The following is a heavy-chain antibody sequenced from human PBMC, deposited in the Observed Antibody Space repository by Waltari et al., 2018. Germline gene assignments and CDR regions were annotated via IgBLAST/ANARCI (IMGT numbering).Heavy chain of an antibody. CDR2: INHSGST. V-gene: IGHV4-34*01. J-gene: IGHJ4*02. D-gene: IGHD1-26*01. Sequence: QVQLQQWGAGLLKPSETLSLTCAVYGGSFSGYYWSWIRQPPGKGLEWIGEINHSGSTNYNPSLKSRVTISVDTSKNQFSLKLSSVTAADTAVYYCARGRVGATTTDYWGQGTLVTVSS. CDR1: GGSFSGYY. CDR3: ARGRVGATTTDY.